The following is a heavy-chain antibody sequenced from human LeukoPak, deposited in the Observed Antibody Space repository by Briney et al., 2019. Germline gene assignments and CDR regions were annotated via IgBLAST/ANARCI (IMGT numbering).Heavy chain of an antibody. D-gene: IGHD6-19*01. CDR3: ARSGVQWQWLLTYDAFDI. CDR1: GFTFSSYA. CDR2: ISYDKSSK. V-gene: IGHV3-30-3*01. Sequence: PGGSLRLSCAASGFTFSSYAMHWVRQAPGKGLEWVALISYDKSSKYYADSVKGRFTISRDNSKNTLFVQMNSLRTEDTAVYYCARSGVQWQWLLTYDAFDIWGQGTMVTVSS. J-gene: IGHJ3*02.